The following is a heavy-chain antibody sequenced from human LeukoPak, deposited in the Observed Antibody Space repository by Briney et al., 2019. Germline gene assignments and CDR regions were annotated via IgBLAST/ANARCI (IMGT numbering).Heavy chain of an antibody. CDR2: IYSGGDT. CDR3: ARENSGLDV. Sequence: PGGSLRLSCAASDFTVSSNFMSWVRQAPGKGLEWVSVIYSGGDTYYTDSVKGRFTISRDNSENTLYLQMNSLRAEDTAFYYCARENSGLDVWGQGTTVTVSS. V-gene: IGHV3-53*01. J-gene: IGHJ6*02. CDR1: DFTVSSNF.